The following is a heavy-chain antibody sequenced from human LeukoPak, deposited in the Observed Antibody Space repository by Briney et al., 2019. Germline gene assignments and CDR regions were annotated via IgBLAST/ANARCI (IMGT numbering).Heavy chain of an antibody. J-gene: IGHJ4*02. V-gene: IGHV1-24*01. D-gene: IGHD3-16*02. CDR3: ATAPRLGDYVWGSYRYTEPPDY. CDR1: GYTLTELS. Sequence: ASVKVSCKVSGYTLTELSMHWVRQAPGKGPEWMGGFDAEDGETIYAQKFQARVTMTEDTSTDTAYMELSSLRSEDTAVYYCATAPRLGDYVWGSYRYTEPPDYWGQGTLVTVSS. CDR2: FDAEDGET.